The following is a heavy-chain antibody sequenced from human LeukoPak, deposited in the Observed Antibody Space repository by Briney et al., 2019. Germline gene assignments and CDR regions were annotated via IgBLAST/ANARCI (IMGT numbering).Heavy chain of an antibody. D-gene: IGHD6-19*01. V-gene: IGHV4-39*07. CDR1: GGSISSSSYY. CDR2: IYYSGST. CDR3: ARVESGKIAVAGTVHY. J-gene: IGHJ4*02. Sequence: SETLSLTCTVSGGSISSSSYYWGWIRHPPGKGLEWIGSIYYSGSTYYNPSLKSRVTISVDTSKNQFSLKLSSVTAADTAVYYCARVESGKIAVAGTVHYWGQGTLVTVSS.